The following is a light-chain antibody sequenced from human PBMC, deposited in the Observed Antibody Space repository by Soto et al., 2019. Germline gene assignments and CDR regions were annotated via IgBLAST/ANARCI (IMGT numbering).Light chain of an antibody. V-gene: IGLV4-69*01. Sequence: QLVLTQSPSASASLGASVKLTCTLSSGHSNYDIAWHQLQPEKGPRFLMKTNSDGNHMKGDGIPDRFSGSISGAERYLTISSLQSEDEADYYCQTWGTDIAVFGGGTKVTVL. CDR3: QTWGTDIAV. CDR2: TNSDGNH. J-gene: IGLJ3*02. CDR1: SGHSNYD.